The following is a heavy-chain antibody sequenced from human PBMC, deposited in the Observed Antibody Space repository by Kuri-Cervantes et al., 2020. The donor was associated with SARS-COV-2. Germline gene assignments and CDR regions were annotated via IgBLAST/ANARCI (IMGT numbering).Heavy chain of an antibody. CDR2: INPSGGST. V-gene: IGHV1-46*01. J-gene: IGHJ4*02. CDR1: GYTFTSYD. D-gene: IGHD3-10*01. Sequence: ASVKVSCKASGYTFTSYDINWVRQATGQGLEWMGIINPSGGSTSYAQKFQGRVTMTRDTSTSTVYMELSSLRSEDTAVYYCARAQGPPMVPFDYWGQGTLVTVSS. CDR3: ARAQGPPMVPFDY.